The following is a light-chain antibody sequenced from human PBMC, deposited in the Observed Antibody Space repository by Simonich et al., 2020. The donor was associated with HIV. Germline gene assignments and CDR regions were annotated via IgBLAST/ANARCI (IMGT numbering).Light chain of an antibody. Sequence: EIVMTQSPATLSVSPGERATLSCRSSQSFSSNLACYQQKPGQAPRLLIYGESTRATGIPARFSGSGSGTEFTLTINSLQSGDFAVYYCQHYNNWPPWTFGQGTKVEIK. CDR2: GES. V-gene: IGKV3-15*01. J-gene: IGKJ1*01. CDR3: QHYNNWPPWT. CDR1: QSFSSN.